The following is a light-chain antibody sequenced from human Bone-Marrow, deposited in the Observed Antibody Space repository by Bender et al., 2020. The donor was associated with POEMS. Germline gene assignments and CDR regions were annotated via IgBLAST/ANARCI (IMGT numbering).Light chain of an antibody. CDR3: AVWDDSLNGWV. Sequence: SYVLTQPPSVSVAPGQTARIACGGNDIGMKSVHWYQQRAGQAPVLVVYDDSDRPSGIPDRFSGSRSGTSASLAISGLQSEDEADYYCAVWDDSLNGWVFGGGTKLTVL. V-gene: IGLV3-21*02. J-gene: IGLJ3*02. CDR1: DIGMKS. CDR2: DDS.